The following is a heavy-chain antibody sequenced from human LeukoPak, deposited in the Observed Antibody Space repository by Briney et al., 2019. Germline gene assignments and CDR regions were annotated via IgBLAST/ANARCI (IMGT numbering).Heavy chain of an antibody. CDR1: GYTFTGYY. D-gene: IGHD6-13*01. CDR2: INPNSGGT. J-gene: IGHJ4*02. V-gene: IGHV1-2*02. Sequence: ASMKVSCKASGYTFTGYYMHWVRQAPGQGLEWMGWINPNSGGTNYAQKFQGRVTMTRDTSISTAYMELSRLRSGDTAVYYCARNLAAASKSQGYWGQGTLVTVSS. CDR3: ARNLAAASKSQGY.